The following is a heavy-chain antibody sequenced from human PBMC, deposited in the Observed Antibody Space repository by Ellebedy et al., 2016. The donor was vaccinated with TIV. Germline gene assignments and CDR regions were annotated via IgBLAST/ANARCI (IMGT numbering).Heavy chain of an antibody. CDR3: ARGDGVSGSFDS. CDR1: DGSLSSGDYY. J-gene: IGHJ1*01. D-gene: IGHD3-10*01. CDR2: SFNSGTT. V-gene: IGHV4-30-4*01. Sequence: SETLSLTXTVSDGSLSSGDYYWSWIRQPPGKGLEWIGFSFNSGTTYYKPSLKSRVTISVDTSKTLFSLKLTSVTAADAAVYYCARGDGVSGSFDSWGQGTLVTVSS.